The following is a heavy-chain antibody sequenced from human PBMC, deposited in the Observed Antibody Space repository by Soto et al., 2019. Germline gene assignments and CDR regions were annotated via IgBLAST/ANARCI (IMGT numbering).Heavy chain of an antibody. V-gene: IGHV3-74*01. CDR2: INSDGSST. J-gene: IGHJ3*02. CDR1: GFTFSSYW. CDR3: AKWDSRYCSGGSCYGPNAFDI. D-gene: IGHD2-15*01. Sequence: EVQLVESGGGLVQPGGSLRLFCAASGFTFSSYWMHWVRQAPGKGLVWVSRINSDGSSTSYADSVKGRFTISRDNAKNTLYLQMNSLRAEDTAVYYCAKWDSRYCSGGSCYGPNAFDILGQGTMVTVSS.